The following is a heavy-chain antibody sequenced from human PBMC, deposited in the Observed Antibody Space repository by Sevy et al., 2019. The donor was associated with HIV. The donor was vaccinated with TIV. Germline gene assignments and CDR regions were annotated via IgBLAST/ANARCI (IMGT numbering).Heavy chain of an antibody. Sequence: GSLRLSCAASGFTFSSYEMNWVRQAPGKGLEWVSYISSSGSTIYYADSVKGRFTISRDNAKNSLYLQMNSLRAEDTAVYDCARGYCSSTSCQRNFDYWGQGTLVTVSS. D-gene: IGHD2-2*01. CDR2: ISSSGSTI. CDR1: GFTFSSYE. J-gene: IGHJ4*02. V-gene: IGHV3-48*03. CDR3: ARGYCSSTSCQRNFDY.